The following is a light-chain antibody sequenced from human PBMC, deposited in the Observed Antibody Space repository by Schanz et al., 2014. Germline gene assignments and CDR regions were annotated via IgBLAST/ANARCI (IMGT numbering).Light chain of an antibody. Sequence: ETVLTQSPVTLSLSPGERATLSCRASQSVSSYLAWYQQKPGQAPRLLIYDASNRATGIPARFSGSGSGTDFTLTISSLEPEDFATYYCQKYNSAPFTFGGGTKVEIK. CDR2: DAS. J-gene: IGKJ4*01. CDR3: QKYNSAPFT. CDR1: QSVSSY. V-gene: IGKV3-11*01.